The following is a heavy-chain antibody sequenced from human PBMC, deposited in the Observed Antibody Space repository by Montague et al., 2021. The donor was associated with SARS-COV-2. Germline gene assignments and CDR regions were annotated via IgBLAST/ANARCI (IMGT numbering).Heavy chain of an antibody. Sequence: TLSLTCTVSGGSISSGSYYWSWIRQPAGKGLEWIGRIYTSGTTDYSFSLKSRVTISVDTSKNQFSLKPTSVTAADTAVYYCARAHSGSWAHLDNWGQGSLATVSS. CDR2: IYTSGTT. CDR1: GGSISSGSYY. D-gene: IGHD5-12*01. CDR3: ARAHSGSWAHLDN. V-gene: IGHV4-61*02. J-gene: IGHJ4*02.